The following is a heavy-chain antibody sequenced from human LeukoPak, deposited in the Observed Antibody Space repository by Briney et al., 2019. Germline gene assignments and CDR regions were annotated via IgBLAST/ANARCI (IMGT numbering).Heavy chain of an antibody. J-gene: IGHJ5*02. V-gene: IGHV3-30*02. D-gene: IGHD6-13*01. CDR3: AGLARPSLDGLAAVWRWFDP. CDR1: GFTFSSYA. Sequence: TGGSLRLSCAASGFTFSSYAMHWVRQAPGKGLEWVAFIRYDGSNKYYADSVKGRFTISRDNSKNTLYLQMNSLRAEDTAVYYCAGLARPSLDGLAAVWRWFDPWGQGTLVTVSS. CDR2: IRYDGSNK.